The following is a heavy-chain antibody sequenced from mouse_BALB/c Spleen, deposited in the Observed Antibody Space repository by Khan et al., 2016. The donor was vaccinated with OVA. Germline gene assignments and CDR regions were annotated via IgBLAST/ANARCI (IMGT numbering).Heavy chain of an antibody. V-gene: IGHV1S81*02. D-gene: IGHD1-2*01. CDR1: GYTLTRYY. CDR3: TRNYGYDYFDY. J-gene: IGHJ2*01. Sequence: QVQLQQPGAELVKPGASVKLSCKASGYTLTRYYMYWVKQRPGQGLEWIGGINPGNGGTNLNEKFKNKATLTVDQSSTTVYMQLSSLTSEDSAVYYCTRNYGYDYFDYWGQGTTLTVSS. CDR2: INPGNGGT.